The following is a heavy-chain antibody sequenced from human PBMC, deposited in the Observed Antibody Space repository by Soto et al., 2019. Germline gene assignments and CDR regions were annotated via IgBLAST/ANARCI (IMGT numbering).Heavy chain of an antibody. J-gene: IGHJ6*03. CDR1: GFTFSSYS. V-gene: IGHV3-48*01. D-gene: IGHD3-10*01. CDR2: ISSSSSTI. Sequence: GGSLRLSCAASGFTFSSYSMNWVRQAPGKGLEWVSYISSSSSTIYYADSVKGRFTISRDNAKNSLYLQMNGLRAEDTAVYYCATLFYYGSGSSRVRHPYYYYYMDVWGKGTTVTVSS. CDR3: ATLFYYGSGSSRVRHPYYYYYMDV.